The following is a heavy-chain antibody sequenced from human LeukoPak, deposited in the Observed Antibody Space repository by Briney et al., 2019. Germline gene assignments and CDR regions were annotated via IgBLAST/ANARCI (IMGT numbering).Heavy chain of an antibody. V-gene: IGHV1-8*01. J-gene: IGHJ3*02. D-gene: IGHD3-22*01. Sequence: ASVKVSCKASGYTFTSYDINWVRQATGQGLELMGWMNPNSGNTGYAQKFQGRVTMTRNTSISTAYMELSSLRSEDTAVYYCARDYYDSSGQALSGAFDIWGQGTMVTVSS. CDR3: ARDYYDSSGQALSGAFDI. CDR2: MNPNSGNT. CDR1: GYTFTSYD.